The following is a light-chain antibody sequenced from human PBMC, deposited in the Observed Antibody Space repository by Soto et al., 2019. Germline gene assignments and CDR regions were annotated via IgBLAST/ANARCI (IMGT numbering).Light chain of an antibody. V-gene: IGKV1-9*01. CDR3: QQHNSYPLT. CDR2: AAS. CDR1: QGISSY. J-gene: IGKJ4*01. Sequence: IQLTQSPSSLSASVGDRVTITCRASQGISSYLAWCQQKPGKAPKVLIYAASTLQSGVPSRFSGSGSGTDFTLTISSLQPEDFATYYCQQHNSYPLTFGGGTKVDIK.